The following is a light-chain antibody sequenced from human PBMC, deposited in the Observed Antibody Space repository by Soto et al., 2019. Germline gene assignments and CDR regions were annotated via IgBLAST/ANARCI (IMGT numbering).Light chain of an antibody. Sequence: DIQLTQSPSSLSASVGDRVTVTCRASQSVRSYLHWYQQKPGKAPKLLIYAVSSLENGVSSRFSGSGSGTDFTLSISNLQPEDLGTYYCQQTYSTPTFGGGTKVEIK. CDR1: QSVRSY. J-gene: IGKJ4*01. V-gene: IGKV1-39*01. CDR2: AVS. CDR3: QQTYSTPT.